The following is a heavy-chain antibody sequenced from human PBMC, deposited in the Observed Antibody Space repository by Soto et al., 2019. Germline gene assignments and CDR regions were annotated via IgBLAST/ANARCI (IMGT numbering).Heavy chain of an antibody. CDR3: ARDARYCSSTSCPRGWFDP. Sequence: SETLSVTCTVAGGSIITNSCCWAWNRQPPGKGLEWIGYIYYSGTTYYNPSLKSRVTISVDTSKNQFSLKLSPVTAADTAVYYCARDARYCSSTSCPRGWFDPWGQGTLVTVSS. D-gene: IGHD2-2*01. V-gene: IGHV4-39*07. J-gene: IGHJ5*02. CDR1: GGSIITNSCC. CDR2: IYYSGTT.